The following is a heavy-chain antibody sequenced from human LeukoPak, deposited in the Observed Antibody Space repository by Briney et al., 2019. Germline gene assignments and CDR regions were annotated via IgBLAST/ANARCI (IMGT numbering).Heavy chain of an antibody. CDR2: VSGVVLTT. J-gene: IGHJ4*02. D-gene: IGHD2-8*01. CDR3: VKDHGL. CDR1: VLTLSNYA. V-gene: IGHV3-23*01. Sequence: PGGSLRLSCAVSVLTLSNYAMRLVPHAPGKGLEWVSRVSGVVLTTYYTDSVKGRFTISRDNSKNTLYLEKNSLRVDDPAVYYCVKDHGLWGQGTLVTVSS.